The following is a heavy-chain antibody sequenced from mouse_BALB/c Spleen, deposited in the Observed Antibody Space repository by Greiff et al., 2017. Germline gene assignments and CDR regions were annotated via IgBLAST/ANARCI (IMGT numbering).Heavy chain of an antibody. D-gene: IGHD1-1*01. CDR2: ISSGGGST. Sequence: EVKLMESGGGLVKPGGSLKLSCAASGFAFSSYDMSWVRQTPEKRLEWVAYISSGGGSTYYPDTVKGRFTISRDNAKNTLYLQMSSLKSEDTAMYYCARHYYGSEVYYAMDYWGQGTSVTVSS. CDR3: ARHYYGSEVYYAMDY. J-gene: IGHJ4*01. V-gene: IGHV5-12-1*01. CDR1: GFAFSSYD.